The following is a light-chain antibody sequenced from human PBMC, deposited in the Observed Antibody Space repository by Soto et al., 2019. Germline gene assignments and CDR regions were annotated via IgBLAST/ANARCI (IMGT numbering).Light chain of an antibody. V-gene: IGLV2-18*01. CDR3: SLYTSTSTFV. Sequence: QSALTQPPSVSGSPGQSVTISCTGTSSDVGSYNRVSWYQQSPGTAPKLMIYEVSNRPSGVSDRFSGSKSGNTASLTFSGLQAEDEADYYCSLYTSTSTFVFGTGTKLTVL. J-gene: IGLJ1*01. CDR1: SSDVGSYNR. CDR2: EVS.